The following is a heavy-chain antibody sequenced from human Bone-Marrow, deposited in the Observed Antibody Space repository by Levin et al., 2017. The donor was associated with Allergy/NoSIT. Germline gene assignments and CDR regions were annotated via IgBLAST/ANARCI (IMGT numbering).Heavy chain of an antibody. J-gene: IGHJ6*02. CDR1: GFTFGSYA. Sequence: GGSLRLSCAASGFTFGSYAMSWVRQTPRKGLEWVSSISGSGGSIHFADSVKGRFSISRDNSKNTLYLQMNSLRAEDTALYYCARECPMFPGGGLDVWGQGTTVTVSS. D-gene: IGHD3-10*02. CDR2: ISGSGGSI. CDR3: ARECPMFPGGGLDV. V-gene: IGHV3-23*01.